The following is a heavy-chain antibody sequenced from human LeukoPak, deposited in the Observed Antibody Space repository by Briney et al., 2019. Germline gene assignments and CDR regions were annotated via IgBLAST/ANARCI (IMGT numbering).Heavy chain of an antibody. V-gene: IGHV3-23*01. Sequence: GGSLRLSCAASGLTFSTSPMNWVRQAPGKGLEWVSTSGTTGDTYYADSVKGRFTISRDNSKNTLYLQMTSLRAEDTALYYCATKTPGNYPYDYWGQGALVIVSP. J-gene: IGHJ4*02. CDR3: ATKTPGNYPYDY. CDR1: GLTFSTSP. CDR2: TSGTTGDT. D-gene: IGHD3-22*01.